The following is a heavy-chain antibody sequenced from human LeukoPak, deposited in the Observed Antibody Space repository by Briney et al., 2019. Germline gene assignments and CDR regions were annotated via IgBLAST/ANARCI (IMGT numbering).Heavy chain of an antibody. J-gene: IGHJ5*02. Sequence: SETLSLTCTVSGGSISSYYWSWIRQPPGKGLEWIGYIYYGGSTNYNPSLKSRVTISVDTSKNQFSLKLSSVTAADTAVYYCARGVITMVRGVMLSWFDPWGQGTLVTVSS. CDR3: ARGVITMVRGVMLSWFDP. CDR1: GGSISSYY. D-gene: IGHD3-10*01. CDR2: IYYGGST. V-gene: IGHV4-59*01.